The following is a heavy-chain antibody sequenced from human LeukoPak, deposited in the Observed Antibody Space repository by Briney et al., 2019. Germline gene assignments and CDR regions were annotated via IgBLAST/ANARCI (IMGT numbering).Heavy chain of an antibody. V-gene: IGHV4-59*01. Sequence: SSETLSLTCTVSGGSISSYYWSWIRQPPGKGLEWIGYIYYSGSTNYNPSLKSRVTISVDTSKNQFSLKQSSVTAADTAVYYCARWLPFGGVIVKDYFDYWGQGTLVTVSS. D-gene: IGHD3-16*02. J-gene: IGHJ4*02. CDR2: IYYSGST. CDR1: GGSISSYY. CDR3: ARWLPFGGVIVKDYFDY.